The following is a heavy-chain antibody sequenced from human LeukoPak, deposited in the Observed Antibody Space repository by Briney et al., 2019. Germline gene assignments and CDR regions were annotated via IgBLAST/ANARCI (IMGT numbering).Heavy chain of an antibody. CDR1: GGSFSGYY. CDR3: ASVQWLRPFDY. D-gene: IGHD5-12*01. Sequence: SETLSLTCAVYGGSFSGYYWSWIRQPPGKGLEWIGEINHSGSTNYNPSLKSRVTISVDTSKDQFSLKLSSVTAADTAVYYCASVQWLRPFDYWGQGTLVTVSS. J-gene: IGHJ4*02. CDR2: INHSGST. V-gene: IGHV4-34*01.